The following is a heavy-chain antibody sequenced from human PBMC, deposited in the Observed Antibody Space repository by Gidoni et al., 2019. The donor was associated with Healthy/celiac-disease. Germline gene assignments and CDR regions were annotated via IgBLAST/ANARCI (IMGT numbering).Heavy chain of an antibody. D-gene: IGHD5-12*01. J-gene: IGHJ4*02. CDR2: IRGSGGST. Sequence: EVQLLESGGGLVQPGGSLRLSCAASGFTFSSYAMSWVRQAPGKGLEWVSAIRGSGGSTYYADSVKGRFTISRDNSKNTLYLQMNSLRAEDTAVYYCAKDLKWLRPKPYYFDYWGQGTLVTVSS. V-gene: IGHV3-23*01. CDR1: GFTFSSYA. CDR3: AKDLKWLRPKPYYFDY.